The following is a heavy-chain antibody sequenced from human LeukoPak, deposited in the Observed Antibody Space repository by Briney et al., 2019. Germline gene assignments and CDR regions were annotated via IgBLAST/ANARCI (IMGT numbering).Heavy chain of an antibody. Sequence: PSETLSLTCTVSGGSISSSSYYWGWIRQPPGKGLEWIGSLYFTGSTYYNPSLKSRVTISVDTSKNQFSLKLSSVTAADTAVYYCARDLHGYCSAGSCYSGGWCDPWGQGALVTVSS. D-gene: IGHD2-15*01. CDR3: ARDLHGYCSAGSCYSGGWCDP. CDR1: GGSISSSSYY. CDR2: LYFTGST. J-gene: IGHJ5*02. V-gene: IGHV4-39*07.